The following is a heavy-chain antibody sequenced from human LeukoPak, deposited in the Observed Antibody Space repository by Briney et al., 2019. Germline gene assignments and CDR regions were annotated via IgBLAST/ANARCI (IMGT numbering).Heavy chain of an antibody. CDR3: ARDYSPAAIAGDYYFDY. Sequence: GRSLRLSCAASGFIFNDYAMHWVRQAPGKGLEWVAVIAYDGNNKYYADSVKGRFTISRDYSKNTMYLQVNSLRAEDTAMYYCARDYSPAAIAGDYYFDYWGQGTLVTVSS. CDR2: IAYDGNNK. CDR1: GFIFNDYA. V-gene: IGHV3-30-3*01. J-gene: IGHJ4*02. D-gene: IGHD2-2*01.